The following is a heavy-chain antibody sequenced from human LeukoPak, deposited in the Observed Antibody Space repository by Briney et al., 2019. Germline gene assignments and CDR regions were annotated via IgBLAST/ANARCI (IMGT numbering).Heavy chain of an antibody. CDR3: ATGRPSGY. J-gene: IGHJ4*02. CDR1: GFTFSSYW. D-gene: IGHD3-10*01. V-gene: IGHV3-7*01. Sequence: SGGSLRLSCAPSGFTFSSYWMSWVRQAPGKGLEWVANIKQDGSEKYYVDSVKGRFTISRDNAKNSLYLQMNSLRAEDTAVYYCATGRPSGYWGQGTLVTVSS. CDR2: IKQDGSEK.